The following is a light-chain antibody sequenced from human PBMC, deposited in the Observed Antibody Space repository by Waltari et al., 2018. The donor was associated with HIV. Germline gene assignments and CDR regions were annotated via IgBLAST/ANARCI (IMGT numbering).Light chain of an antibody. V-gene: IGLV2-14*01. CDR2: EVS. CDR1: SSDVTSSNY. CDR3: SSYTSSSTLLV. Sequence: QSALTQPASVSGSPGQSITISCTGTSSDVTSSNYVSWYQLHPGKAPKLMIYEVSNRPSGVSNRFSGSKSGNTASLTISWLQAEDEADYYCSSYTSSSTLLVFGTGTKVTVL. J-gene: IGLJ1*01.